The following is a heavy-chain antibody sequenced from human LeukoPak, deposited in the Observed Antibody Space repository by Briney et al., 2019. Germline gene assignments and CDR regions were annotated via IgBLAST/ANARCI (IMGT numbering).Heavy chain of an antibody. CDR2: IIPIFGTA. D-gene: IGHD3-9*01. CDR3: ARQGAYYDILTGFGRPFDP. Sequence: SVKVSCKASGGTFSSYAISWVRQAPGQGLEWMGGIIPIFGTANYAQKLQGRVTITADESTSTAYMELSSLRSEDTAVYYCARQGAYYDILTGFGRPFDPWGQGTLVTVSS. V-gene: IGHV1-69*13. CDR1: GGTFSSYA. J-gene: IGHJ5*02.